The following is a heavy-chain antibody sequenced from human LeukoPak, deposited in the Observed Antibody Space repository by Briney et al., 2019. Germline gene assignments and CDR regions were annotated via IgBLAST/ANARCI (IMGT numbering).Heavy chain of an antibody. CDR1: GYTFTGYY. CDR2: INPNSGGT. J-gene: IGHJ1*01. Sequence: EASVKVSCKASGYTFTGYYMHWVRQAPRQGLEWMGWINPNSGGTNYAQKFQGRFTMTRDTSISTAYMELSRLRSDDTAVYYCAREDLYYYDSSGSEYFQHWGQGTLVTVSS. D-gene: IGHD3-22*01. CDR3: AREDLYYYDSSGSEYFQH. V-gene: IGHV1-2*02.